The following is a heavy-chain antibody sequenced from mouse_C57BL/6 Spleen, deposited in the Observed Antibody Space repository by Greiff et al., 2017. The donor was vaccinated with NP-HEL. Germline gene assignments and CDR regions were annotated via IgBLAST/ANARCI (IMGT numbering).Heavy chain of an antibody. CDR1: GYTFTSYW. Sequence: VQLQQPGAELVKPGASVKLSCKASGYTFTSYWMHWVKQRPGQGLEWIGMIHPNSGSTNYNEKFKSKATLTVDKSSSTAYMQLSSLTSEDSAVYYCAREELGGYFDVWGTGTTVIVSS. D-gene: IGHD4-1*01. J-gene: IGHJ1*03. CDR2: IHPNSGST. V-gene: IGHV1-64*01. CDR3: AREELGGYFDV.